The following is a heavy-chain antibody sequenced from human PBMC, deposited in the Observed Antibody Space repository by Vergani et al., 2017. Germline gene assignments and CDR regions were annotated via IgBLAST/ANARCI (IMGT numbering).Heavy chain of an antibody. CDR3: ARALSIAAAGTGVWFDP. CDR1: GGTFSSYA. CDR2: IIPIFGTA. Sequence: QVQLVQSGAEVKKPGSSVKVSCKASGGTFSSYAISWVRQAPGQGLEWMGRIIPIFGTANYAQKFQGRVTITADESTSTAYMELSSLRSEDTAVYYCARALSIAAAGTGVWFDPWGQGTLVTVSS. V-gene: IGHV1-69*13. D-gene: IGHD6-13*01. J-gene: IGHJ5*02.